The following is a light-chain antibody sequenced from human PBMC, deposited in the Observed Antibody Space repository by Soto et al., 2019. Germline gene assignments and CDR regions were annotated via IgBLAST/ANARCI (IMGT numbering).Light chain of an antibody. J-gene: IGLJ3*02. CDR1: SSDVGGYNY. Sequence: QSALTQAASVSGSPGQSIAISCTGTSSDVGGYNYVSWYQQHPGKAPKLMIYDVSNRPSGVSSRFSGSKSGNTASLTISGLQAEDEADYYCSSYTSSSTRVFGGGTKLTVL. CDR3: SSYTSSSTRV. CDR2: DVS. V-gene: IGLV2-14*01.